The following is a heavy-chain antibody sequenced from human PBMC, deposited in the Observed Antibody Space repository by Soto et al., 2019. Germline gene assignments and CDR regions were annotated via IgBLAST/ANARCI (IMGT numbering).Heavy chain of an antibody. CDR1: GYTFTNYY. CDR3: ARFPAAAGDYYYGLDV. J-gene: IGHJ6*02. D-gene: IGHD6-13*01. V-gene: IGHV1-46*01. CDR2: INPSSGST. Sequence: ASVKVSCKASGYTFTNYYIHWLRQAPGQGLEWMGLINPSSGSTTYAQKFRGRVTMTRDTSTSTVYMDLSSLRSDDTAMYYCARFPAAAGDYYYGLDVWGQGTTVTVSS.